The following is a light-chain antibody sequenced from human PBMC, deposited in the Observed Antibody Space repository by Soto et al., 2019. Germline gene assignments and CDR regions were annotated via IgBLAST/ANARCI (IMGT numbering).Light chain of an antibody. Sequence: EIVLTQSPATLASSPGERATLSCRASQSVSSSLAWYQHNPGQAPRLLIYNASKRATGIPARFIGSGSATYFILTIISIEPEDYAVFYCQQRNNWPLYTFGQGTKLEIK. CDR1: QSVSSS. CDR2: NAS. V-gene: IGKV3-11*01. J-gene: IGKJ2*01. CDR3: QQRNNWPLYT.